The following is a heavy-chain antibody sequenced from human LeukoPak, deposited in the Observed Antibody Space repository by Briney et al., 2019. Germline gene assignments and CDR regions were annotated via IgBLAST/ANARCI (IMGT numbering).Heavy chain of an antibody. J-gene: IGHJ4*02. Sequence: GESLKISCKGSGYSFTSYWIGWVRQMPGKGLEWMGIIYPGDSDTRYSPSFQGQVTISADKSISTAYLQWSSLKASDTAMYYCARLPSRGYSGYDRDYWGQGTLVTVSS. D-gene: IGHD5-12*01. CDR3: ARLPSRGYSGYDRDY. CDR2: IYPGDSDT. CDR1: GYSFTSYW. V-gene: IGHV5-51*01.